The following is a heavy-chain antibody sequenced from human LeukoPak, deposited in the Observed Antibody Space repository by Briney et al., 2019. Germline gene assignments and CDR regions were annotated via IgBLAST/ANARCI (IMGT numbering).Heavy chain of an antibody. J-gene: IGHJ4*02. V-gene: IGHV4-39*07. CDR2: INHSGST. D-gene: IGHD2-21*01. Sequence: SETLSLTCTVSGGSISSSSYYWGWIRQPPGQGLEWIGEINHSGSTNYNPSLKSRVTISVDTSKNQFSLKLSSVTAADTAVYYCAGVIFMYYFDYWGQGTLVTVSS. CDR3: AGVIFMYYFDY. CDR1: GGSISSSSYY.